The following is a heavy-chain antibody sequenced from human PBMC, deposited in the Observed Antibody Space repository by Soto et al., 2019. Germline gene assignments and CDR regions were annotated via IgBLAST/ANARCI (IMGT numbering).Heavy chain of an antibody. CDR1: GGTFSSYA. Sequence: SVKVSCKASGGTFSSYAISWVRQAPGQGLEWMGGIIPIFGTANYAQKFQGRVTITADESTSTAYMELSSLRSEDTAVYYCARDLYGDPRLGGNWFDPWGQGTLVTVSS. V-gene: IGHV1-69*13. J-gene: IGHJ5*02. D-gene: IGHD4-17*01. CDR3: ARDLYGDPRLGGNWFDP. CDR2: IIPIFGTA.